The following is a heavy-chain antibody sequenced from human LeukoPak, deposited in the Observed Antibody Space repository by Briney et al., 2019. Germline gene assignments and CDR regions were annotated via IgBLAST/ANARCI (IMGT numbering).Heavy chain of an antibody. CDR1: GGSISSSPYF. V-gene: IGHV4-39*07. CDR2: IYYTGSK. Sequence: SETLSLTCTVSGGSISSSPYFWGWIRQPPGKGLEWIGSIYYTGSKYDNPSLKSRVTISIDTSKNQFSLRLSSVTAADTAVYYCARLHLVSSGWYPMADSWGQGTLVTVSS. J-gene: IGHJ4*02. CDR3: ARLHLVSSGWYPMADS. D-gene: IGHD6-19*01.